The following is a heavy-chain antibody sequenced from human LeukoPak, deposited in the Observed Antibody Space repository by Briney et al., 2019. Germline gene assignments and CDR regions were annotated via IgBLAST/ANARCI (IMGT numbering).Heavy chain of an antibody. Sequence: SETLSLTCTVSGGSISSYYWSWIRQPPGKGLEWIGYIYYSGSTNYNPSLKSRVTISVDTSKNQFSLKLSSVTAADTAVYYCARDRVTAAKPRWFDPWGQGTLVTVSS. D-gene: IGHD2-21*02. J-gene: IGHJ5*02. CDR3: ARDRVTAAKPRWFDP. CDR1: GGSISSYY. CDR2: IYYSGST. V-gene: IGHV4-59*01.